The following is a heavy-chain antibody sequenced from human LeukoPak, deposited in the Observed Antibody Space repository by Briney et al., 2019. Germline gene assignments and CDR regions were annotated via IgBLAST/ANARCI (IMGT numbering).Heavy chain of an antibody. V-gene: IGHV4-61*01. CDR3: AREAGYSYGYDY. CDR1: GGSVSSGSYY. CDR2: IYYSGST. D-gene: IGHD5-18*01. Sequence: SETLSLTCTASGGSVSSGSYYWSWIRQPPGKGLEWIGYIYYSGSTNYNPSLKSRVTISVDTSKNQFSLKLSSVTAADTAVYYCAREAGYSYGYDYWGQGTLVTVSS. J-gene: IGHJ4*02.